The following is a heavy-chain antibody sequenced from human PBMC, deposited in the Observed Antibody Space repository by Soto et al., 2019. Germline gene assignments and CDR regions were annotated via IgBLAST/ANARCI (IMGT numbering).Heavy chain of an antibody. J-gene: IGHJ4*02. CDR2: ISAYNGNT. V-gene: IGHV1-18*01. CDR1: GYTFTSYG. Sequence: ASVKVSCKASGYTFTSYGISWVLQAPGQGLEWMGWISAYNGNTNYAQKLQGRVTMTTDTSTSTAYMELRSLRSDDTTVYYCVCGYPPDISLVYWGQGTLVTVSS. CDR3: VCGYPPDISLVY. D-gene: IGHD6-25*01.